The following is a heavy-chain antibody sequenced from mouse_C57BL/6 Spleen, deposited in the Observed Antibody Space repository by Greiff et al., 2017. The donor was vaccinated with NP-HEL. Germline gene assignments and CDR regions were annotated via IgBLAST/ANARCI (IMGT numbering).Heavy chain of an antibody. J-gene: IGHJ3*01. CDR1: GYTFTSYG. D-gene: IGHD1-1*01. V-gene: IGHV1-81*01. Sequence: VKLMESGAELARPGASVKLSCKASGYTFTSYGISWVKQRTGQGLEWIGEIYPRSGNTYYNEKFKGKATLTADKSSSTAYMELRSLTSEDSAVYFCARGDVLLRAWFAYWGQGTLVTVSA. CDR2: IYPRSGNT. CDR3: ARGDVLLRAWFAY.